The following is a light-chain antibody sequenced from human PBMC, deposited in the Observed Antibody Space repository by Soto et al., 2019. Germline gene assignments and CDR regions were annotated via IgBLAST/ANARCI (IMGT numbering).Light chain of an antibody. CDR3: QQYGSLPKT. V-gene: IGKV3-20*01. Sequence: EIVLTQSPGTLSLSPGERATLSCRASQSVSSSYLAWYQQKPGQAPRLLIYGASSRATGIPDRFSGSGSGTDFTLIISRLEPEDVAVYYCQQYGSLPKTFGQGTKVDI. CDR1: QSVSSSY. J-gene: IGKJ1*01. CDR2: GAS.